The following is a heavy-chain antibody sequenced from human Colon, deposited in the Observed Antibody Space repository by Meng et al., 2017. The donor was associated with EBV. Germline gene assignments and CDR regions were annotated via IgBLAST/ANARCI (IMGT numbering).Heavy chain of an antibody. Sequence: LWKSGGGFVQPGGYLILSCAASGFNFNDYYMTWIRQAPGKGLEWVAFISKMGDGISYAESVRGRFTISRDSATHSLYLQMNSLRAEDTAVYYCARDLGGPRDYWGQGTLVTVSS. CDR3: ARDLGGPRDY. V-gene: IGHV3-11*01. CDR2: ISKMGDGI. CDR1: GFNFNDYY. J-gene: IGHJ4*02. D-gene: IGHD6-25*01.